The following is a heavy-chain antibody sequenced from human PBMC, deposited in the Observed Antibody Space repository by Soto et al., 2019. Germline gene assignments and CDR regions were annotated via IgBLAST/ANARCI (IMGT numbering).Heavy chain of an antibody. D-gene: IGHD3-10*01. CDR3: ARRSGSAIDY. J-gene: IGHJ4*02. CDR1: GGSISSYY. V-gene: IGHV4-59*08. Sequence: SETLSLTCTVSGGSISSYYWSWIRQPPGKGLEWIGYIYYSGSTNYNPSLKSRVTISVDTSKNQFSLKLSSVTAADTAVYYCARRSGSAIDYWGQGTLVTVSS. CDR2: IYYSGST.